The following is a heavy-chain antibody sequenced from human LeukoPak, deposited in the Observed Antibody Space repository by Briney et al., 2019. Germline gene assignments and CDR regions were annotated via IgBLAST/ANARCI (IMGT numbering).Heavy chain of an antibody. CDR1: GFTFSSYN. V-gene: IGHV3-21*01. CDR2: ITSSSSSI. D-gene: IGHD1-1*01. J-gene: IGHJ4*02. CDR3: ANTKQFEY. Sequence: GGSLRLSCAASGFTFSSYNMNWVRQAPGKGLEWVSSITSSSSSIYYADSVKGRFTTSRDNAKNSLYLQMNSLRAEDTAVYYCANTKQFEYWSQGTLVTVSS.